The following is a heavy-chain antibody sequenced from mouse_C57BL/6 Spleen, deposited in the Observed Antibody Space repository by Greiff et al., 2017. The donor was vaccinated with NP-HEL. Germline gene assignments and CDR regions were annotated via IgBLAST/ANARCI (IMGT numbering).Heavy chain of an antibody. CDR1: GYTFTSYW. CDR2: IYPGSGST. CDR3: ARNNYGSSPWFAY. Sequence: QVQLQQPGAELVKPGASVKMSCKASGYTFTSYWITWVKQRPGQGLEWIGDIYPGSGSTNYNEKFKSKATLTVDTSSSTAYMQLSSLTSEDSAVYYCARNNYGSSPWFAYWGQGTLVTVSA. V-gene: IGHV1-55*01. D-gene: IGHD1-1*01. J-gene: IGHJ3*01.